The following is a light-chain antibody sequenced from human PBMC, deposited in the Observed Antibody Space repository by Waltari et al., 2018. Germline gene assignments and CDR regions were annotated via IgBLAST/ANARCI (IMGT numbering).Light chain of an antibody. V-gene: IGLV4-69*01. CDR2: LNGDGSH. J-gene: IGLJ3*02. Sequence: QLVLTQSPSVSASLGASVKLTCTLSSGHSNYAIAWHQQQSEKGPRYLMKLNGDGSHNKGDGIPDRFSGSSSGGERYLTISSLQSEDEADYYCQTWGPGSRVFGGGTKVTVL. CDR1: SGHSNYA. CDR3: QTWGPGSRV.